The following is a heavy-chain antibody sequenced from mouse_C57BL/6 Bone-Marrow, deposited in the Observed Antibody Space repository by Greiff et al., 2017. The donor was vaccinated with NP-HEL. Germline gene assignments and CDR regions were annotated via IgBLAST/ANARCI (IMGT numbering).Heavy chain of an antibody. D-gene: IGHD1-1*01. CDR2: INPSTGGT. J-gene: IGHJ1*03. V-gene: IGHV1-42*01. CDR3: AREDYYGSSWYFDV. Sequence: VQLQHSLPELGKPGASVKISCKASGYSFTGYYMNWVKQSPEKSLEWIGEINPSTGGTTYNQKFKAKATLTVDKSSSTAYMQLKSLTSEDSAVYYCAREDYYGSSWYFDVWGTGTTVTVSS. CDR1: GYSFTGYY.